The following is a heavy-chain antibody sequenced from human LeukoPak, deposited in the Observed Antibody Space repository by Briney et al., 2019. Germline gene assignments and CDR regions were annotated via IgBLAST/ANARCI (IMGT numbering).Heavy chain of an antibody. CDR3: ARDLVTVTTPYYYYMDV. Sequence: SETLSLTCTVSGGSISPYYWSWIRQPPGKGLEWIGYIYYSGSTNYNPSLKSRVTISVDTSKNQFSLKLSSVTAADTAVYYCARDLVTVTTPYYYYMDVWGKGTTVTVSS. CDR2: IYYSGST. J-gene: IGHJ6*03. D-gene: IGHD4-11*01. V-gene: IGHV4-59*01. CDR1: GGSISPYY.